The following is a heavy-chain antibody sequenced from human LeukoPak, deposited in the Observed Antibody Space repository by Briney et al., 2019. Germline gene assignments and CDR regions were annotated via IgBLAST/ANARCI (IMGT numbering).Heavy chain of an antibody. CDR3: AKDQGYSYYYLDY. CDR1: GFTFNNHA. J-gene: IGHJ4*02. Sequence: PGGSLRLSCAASGFTFNNHAMSWVRQAPGKGLEWVSGINGNGASTYYSDSVKGRFTISRDNSKNTLYLQMSSLRAEDTPIYYCAKDQGYSYYYLDYWGQGTLVTVSS. CDR2: INGNGAST. V-gene: IGHV3-23*01. D-gene: IGHD5-18*01.